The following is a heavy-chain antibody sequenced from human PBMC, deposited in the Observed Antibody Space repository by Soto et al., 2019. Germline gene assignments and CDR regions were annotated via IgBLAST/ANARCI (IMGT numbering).Heavy chain of an antibody. J-gene: IGHJ6*02. CDR1: GYSISSSNW. V-gene: IGHV4-28*01. CDR2: IYYSGST. Sequence: SETLSLTCAVSGYSISSSNWRGWIRQPPGKGLEWIGYIYYSGSTYYNPSLKSRVTMSVDTSKNQFSLKLSSVTAVDTAVYYCARSGAAAGDYYYYGMDVWGQGTTVTVSS. D-gene: IGHD6-13*01. CDR3: ARSGAAAGDYYYYGMDV.